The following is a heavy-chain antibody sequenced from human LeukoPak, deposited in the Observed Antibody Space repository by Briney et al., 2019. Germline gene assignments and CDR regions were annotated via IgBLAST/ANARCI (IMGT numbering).Heavy chain of an antibody. V-gene: IGHV4-4*07. D-gene: IGHD3-10*01. J-gene: IGHJ6*02. CDR2: IYTSGST. Sequence: PSETLSLTCTVSGGSISSYYWSWIRQPAGKGLEWIGRIYTSGSTNYNPSLKSRVTMSVDTSKNQFSLKLSSVTAADTAVYYCARPRGPFSPYYYYYGMDVWGQGTTVTVSS. CDR3: ARPRGPFSPYYYYYGMDV. CDR1: GGSISSYY.